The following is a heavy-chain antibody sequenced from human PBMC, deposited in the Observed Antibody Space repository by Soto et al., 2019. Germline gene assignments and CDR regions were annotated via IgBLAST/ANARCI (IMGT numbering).Heavy chain of an antibody. CDR1: GFTFSSYG. CDR3: AKDSGGSFYDGVDY. V-gene: IGHV3-30*18. Sequence: VGSLRLSCAASGFTFSSYGMHWVRQAPGKGLEWVAVISYDGRNENYADSVKGRFTISRDNFMNTLYLQMNSLRAEDTAVYYCAKDSGGSFYDGVDYCGQRTLVTVSS. D-gene: IGHD1-26*01. J-gene: IGHJ4*02. CDR2: ISYDGRNE.